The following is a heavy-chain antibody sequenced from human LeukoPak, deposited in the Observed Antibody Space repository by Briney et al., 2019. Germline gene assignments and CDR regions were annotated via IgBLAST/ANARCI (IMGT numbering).Heavy chain of an antibody. CDR3: ARGPKDNILVVVAARLGEYNWFDP. J-gene: IGHJ5*02. CDR2: ISSSGSTI. D-gene: IGHD2-15*01. V-gene: IGHV3-11*01. Sequence: GGSLRLSCAASGFTFSDYYMSWIRQAPGKGLEWVSYISSSGSTIYYADSVKGRFTISRDNAKNSLYLQMNSLRAEDTAVYYCARGPKDNILVVVAARLGEYNWFDPWGQGTLVTVSS. CDR1: GFTFSDYY.